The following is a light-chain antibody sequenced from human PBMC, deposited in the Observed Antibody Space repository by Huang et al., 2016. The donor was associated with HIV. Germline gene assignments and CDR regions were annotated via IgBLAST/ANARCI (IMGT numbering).Light chain of an antibody. Sequence: DIQLTQSPSSLSASVGDRVTITCRASQDVNNFLAWYQKTSGKAPKLLIYGASSLQSGVPSRCSGAGSGTDFTLTISDLQPEDFGTYYCQHFKNYPITFGQGTRLEI. CDR3: QHFKNYPIT. V-gene: IGKV1-9*01. CDR1: QDVNNF. CDR2: GAS. J-gene: IGKJ5*01.